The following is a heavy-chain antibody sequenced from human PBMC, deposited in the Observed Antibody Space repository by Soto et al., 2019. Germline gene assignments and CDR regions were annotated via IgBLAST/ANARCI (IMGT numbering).Heavy chain of an antibody. CDR1: GGSISSGGYY. J-gene: IGHJ5*02. D-gene: IGHD6-19*01. CDR3: ARGIAVAGTGVWFDP. Sequence: SETLSLTCTVSGGSISSGGYYWSWIRQHPGKGLEWIGYIYYSGSTYYNPSLKSRVTISVDTSKNQFSLKLSSVTAADTAVYYCARGIAVAGTGVWFDPWGQGTLVTPSS. CDR2: IYYSGST. V-gene: IGHV4-31*03.